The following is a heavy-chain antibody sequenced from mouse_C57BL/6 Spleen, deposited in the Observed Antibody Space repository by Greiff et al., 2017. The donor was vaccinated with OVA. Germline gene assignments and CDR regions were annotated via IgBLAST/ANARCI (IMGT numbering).Heavy chain of an antibody. D-gene: IGHD2-4*01. V-gene: IGHV1-26*01. CDR1: GYTFTDYY. Sequence: VHVKQSGPELVKPGASVKISCKASGYTFTDYYMNWVKQSHGKSLEWIGDINPNNGGTSYNQKFKGKATLTVDKSSSTAYMELRSLTSEDSAVYYCARTPNYDFSWFAYWGQGTLVTVSA. CDR2: INPNNGGT. J-gene: IGHJ3*01. CDR3: ARTPNYDFSWFAY.